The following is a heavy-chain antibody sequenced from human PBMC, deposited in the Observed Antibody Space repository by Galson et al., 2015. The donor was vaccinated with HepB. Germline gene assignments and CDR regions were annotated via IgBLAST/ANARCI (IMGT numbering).Heavy chain of an antibody. V-gene: IGHV1-24*01. D-gene: IGHD1-26*01. CDR1: GSTLTELS. Sequence: SVKVSCKVSGSTLTELSMHWVRQAPGKGLEWMGGFDPEDGETIYAQKFQGRVTMTEDTSTDTAYMELSSLRSEDTAVYYCARDQEGGVGASSFDYWGQGTLVTVSS. J-gene: IGHJ4*02. CDR3: ARDQEGGVGASSFDY. CDR2: FDPEDGET.